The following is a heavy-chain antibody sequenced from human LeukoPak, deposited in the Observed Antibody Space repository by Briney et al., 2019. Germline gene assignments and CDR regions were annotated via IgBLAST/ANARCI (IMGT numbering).Heavy chain of an antibody. CDR3: AKDRRVGCSTTTCYLFDS. J-gene: IGHJ4*02. Sequence: GGSLRLSCAASGFTFSSYAMSWVRQAPGKGLEWVSVISGSDSSTYYADSVKGRFTISRDNSKNTLYLQMNSLRAGGTAIYYCAKDRRVGCSTTTCYLFDSWGQGTLVTVSS. D-gene: IGHD2-2*01. V-gene: IGHV3-23*01. CDR1: GFTFSSYA. CDR2: ISGSDSST.